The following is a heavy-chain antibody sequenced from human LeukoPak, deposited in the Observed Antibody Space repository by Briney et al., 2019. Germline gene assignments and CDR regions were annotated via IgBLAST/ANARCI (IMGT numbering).Heavy chain of an antibody. J-gene: IGHJ4*02. D-gene: IGHD3-22*01. CDR3: ANPNYYDSSGYYSDDF. CDR1: GFTFSSYG. Sequence: GRSLRLSCAASGFTFSSYGMHWVRQAPGKGLEWVAVISYDGSNKYYADSVKGRFTISRDNSKNTLYLQMNSLRAEDTAVYYCANPNYYDSSGYYSDDFWGQGTLVTVSS. CDR2: ISYDGSNK. V-gene: IGHV3-30*18.